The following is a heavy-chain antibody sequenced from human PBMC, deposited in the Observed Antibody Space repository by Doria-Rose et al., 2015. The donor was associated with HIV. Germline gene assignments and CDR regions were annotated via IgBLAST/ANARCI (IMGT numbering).Heavy chain of an antibody. V-gene: IGHV4-59*01. CDR3: ARVRSGTYDC. CDR2: IFYTGST. J-gene: IGHJ4*02. D-gene: IGHD1-26*01. Sequence: QVQLQESGPGLVKPSETLSLTCSVSGGSISHYYWSWIRQPPGKGLEYIGDIFYTGSTNYSPSLKSRVSISIDTSKNKFSLRLSSVTAADTAVYYCARVRSGTYDCWGQGTLVTVSS. CDR1: GGSISHYY.